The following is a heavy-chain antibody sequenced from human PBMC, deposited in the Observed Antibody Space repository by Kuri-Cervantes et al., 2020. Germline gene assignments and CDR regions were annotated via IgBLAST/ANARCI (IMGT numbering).Heavy chain of an antibody. J-gene: IGHJ4*02. CDR1: GYTFIAYY. CDR3: ARDRGDQLLLDY. Sequence: ASVKVSCKASGYTFIAYYLNWVRQDPGQGLEWMGWINPNSGGTNYAPKFQGRVTMTRDTSINTVYMELTNLRAEDTAVYYCARDRGDQLLLDYWGQGTLVTVSS. V-gene: IGHV1-2*02. CDR2: INPNSGGT. D-gene: IGHD2-2*01.